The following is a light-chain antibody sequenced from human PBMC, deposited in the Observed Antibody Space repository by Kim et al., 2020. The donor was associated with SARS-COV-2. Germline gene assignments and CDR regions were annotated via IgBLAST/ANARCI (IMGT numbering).Light chain of an antibody. CDR3: LLSYGDVRV. CDR2: DTS. Sequence: QAVVTQESSLTVSPGGTVTLTCASSTGAVTRGHYPYWFQQKPGQAPRALIYDTSNKHSTAPARFSGSVLQGRAALTLSGAQPEDEADYFCLLSYGDVRVFGGGTKLTV. V-gene: IGLV7-46*01. J-gene: IGLJ3*02. CDR1: TGAVTRGHY.